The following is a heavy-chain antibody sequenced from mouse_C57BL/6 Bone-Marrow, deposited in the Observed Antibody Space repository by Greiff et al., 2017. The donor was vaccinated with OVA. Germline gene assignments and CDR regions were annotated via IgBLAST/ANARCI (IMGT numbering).Heavy chain of an antibody. V-gene: IGHV3-8*01. D-gene: IGHD2-4*01. CDR1: GYSITSDY. Sequence: EVQGVESGPGLAKPSQTLSLTCSVTGYSITSDYWNWIRKFPGNKLEYMGYISYSGSTYYNPSLKSRISITRDTSKNQYYLQLNSVTTEDTATYYCARVDDYDEGFYAMDYWGQGTSVTVSS. CDR2: ISYSGST. CDR3: ARVDDYDEGFYAMDY. J-gene: IGHJ4*01.